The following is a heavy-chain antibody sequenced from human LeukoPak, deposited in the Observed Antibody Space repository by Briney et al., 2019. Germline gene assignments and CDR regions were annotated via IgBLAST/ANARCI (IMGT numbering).Heavy chain of an antibody. V-gene: IGHV4-4*07. Sequence: SETLPLTCTVSGGSISSYYWSWIRQPAGKGLEWIGRIYTSGSTNYNPSLKSRVTMSVDTSKNQFSLKLSSVTAADTAVYYCARAGPIVVVPAAYNNWFDPWGQGTLVTVSS. CDR2: IYTSGST. CDR3: ARAGPIVVVPAAYNNWFDP. CDR1: GGSISSYY. D-gene: IGHD2-2*01. J-gene: IGHJ5*02.